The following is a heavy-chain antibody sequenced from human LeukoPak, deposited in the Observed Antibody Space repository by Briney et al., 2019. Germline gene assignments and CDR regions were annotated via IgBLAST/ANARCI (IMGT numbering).Heavy chain of an antibody. V-gene: IGHV1-18*01. Sequence: WASVKVSCKASGYTFTSYGISWVRQAPGQGLEWMGWISAYNGNTNYAQKLQGRVTMTTDTSTSTAYMELRSLRSDDTAVYYCARGERFLEWLPVVYFDYWGQGTLVTVSS. CDR3: ARGERFLEWLPVVYFDY. CDR1: GYTFTSYG. J-gene: IGHJ4*02. CDR2: ISAYNGNT. D-gene: IGHD3-3*01.